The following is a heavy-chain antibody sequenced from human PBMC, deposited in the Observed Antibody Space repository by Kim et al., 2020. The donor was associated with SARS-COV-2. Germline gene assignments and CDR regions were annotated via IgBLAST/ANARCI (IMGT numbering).Heavy chain of an antibody. Sequence: YGDSVRGRFPISRDNTKSSLYLQMNSLRAEDTAVYYCARELRTTVAFDIWGQGTLVTVSS. V-gene: IGHV3-7*01. J-gene: IGHJ3*02. CDR3: ARELRTTVAFDI. D-gene: IGHD4-17*01.